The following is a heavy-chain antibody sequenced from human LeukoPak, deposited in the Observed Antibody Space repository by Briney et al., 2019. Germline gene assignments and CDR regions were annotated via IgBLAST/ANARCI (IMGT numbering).Heavy chain of an antibody. J-gene: IGHJ5*02. V-gene: IGHV4-34*01. CDR1: GGSFSGYY. CDR3: ARGILWFGELLWAENWFDP. D-gene: IGHD3-10*01. Sequence: SETLSLTCAVYGGSFSGYYWSWICQPPGKGLEWIGEVNHSGSTNYNPSLKSRVTISVDTSKNQFSLKLSSVTAADTAVYYCARGILWFGELLWAENWFDPWGQGTLVTVSS. CDR2: VNHSGST.